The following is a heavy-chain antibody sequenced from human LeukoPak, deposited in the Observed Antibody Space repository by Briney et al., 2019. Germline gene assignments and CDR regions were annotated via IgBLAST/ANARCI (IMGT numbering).Heavy chain of an antibody. CDR3: AKFERWLQWNPFDY. V-gene: IGHV3-23*01. Sequence: PGGSLRLSCAASGFTFSNYWMSWVRQAPGKGLEWVSAISGSGGSTYYADSVKGRFTISRDNSKNTLYLQMNSLRAEDTAVYYCAKFERWLQWNPFDYWGQGTLVTVSS. CDR2: ISGSGGST. CDR1: GFTFSNYW. J-gene: IGHJ4*02. D-gene: IGHD5-24*01.